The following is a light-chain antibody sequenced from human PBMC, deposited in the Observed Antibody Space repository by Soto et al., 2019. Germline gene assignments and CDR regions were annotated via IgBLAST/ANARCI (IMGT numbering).Light chain of an antibody. CDR3: QQSYSTPFT. CDR2: AAS. Sequence: DIQMTQSPSSLSASVGDRVTITCRASQSISSYLNWYQQKPGKAPKLLIYAASSLQSGVPSRFSGSGSGTDFTLPFSSLQPEDFATYYCQQSYSTPFTFGPGTKVDIK. J-gene: IGKJ3*01. CDR1: QSISSY. V-gene: IGKV1-39*01.